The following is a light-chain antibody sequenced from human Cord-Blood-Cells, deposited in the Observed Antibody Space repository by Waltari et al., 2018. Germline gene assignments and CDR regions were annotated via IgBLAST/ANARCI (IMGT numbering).Light chain of an antibody. CDR1: QSISSY. CDR3: QQSYSTPPWT. V-gene: IGKV1-39*01. J-gene: IGKJ1*01. CDR2: AAS. Sequence: DIHMTHSPSSLSASVGDRVTITCRASQSISSYLNWYQQKPGKAPKLLIYAASSLQSGVPSRFSGSGSGTDLTLTISSLQPEDFATYYCQQSYSTPPWTFGQGTKVEIK.